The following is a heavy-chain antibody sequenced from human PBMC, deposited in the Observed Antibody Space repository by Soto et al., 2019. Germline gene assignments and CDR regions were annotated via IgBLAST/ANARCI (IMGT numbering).Heavy chain of an antibody. CDR2: IKQDGSEK. D-gene: IGHD2-21*01. Sequence: GGSLRLSCAASGFTFSSYWMSWVRQAPGKGLEWVANIKQDGSEKYYVDSVKGRFTISRDNAKNSLYLQMNSLRAEDTAVYYCARELVIPPNAFDIWGQGTMVTVSS. CDR3: ARELVIPPNAFDI. CDR1: GFTFSSYW. V-gene: IGHV3-7*03. J-gene: IGHJ3*02.